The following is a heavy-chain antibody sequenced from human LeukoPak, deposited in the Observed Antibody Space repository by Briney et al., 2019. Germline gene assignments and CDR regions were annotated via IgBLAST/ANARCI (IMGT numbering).Heavy chain of an antibody. CDR3: ARVDLYYGSRSYYPPDY. CDR2: ISSSSSYI. CDR1: GFTFSSYS. J-gene: IGHJ4*02. V-gene: IGHV3-21*01. D-gene: IGHD3-10*01. Sequence: GGSLRLSCAASGFTFSSYSMNWVRQAPGKGLEWVSSISSSSSYIYYADSVKGRFTISRDNAKNSLYLQMNSLRAEDTAVYYCARVDLYYGSRSYYPPDYWGQGTLVTVSS.